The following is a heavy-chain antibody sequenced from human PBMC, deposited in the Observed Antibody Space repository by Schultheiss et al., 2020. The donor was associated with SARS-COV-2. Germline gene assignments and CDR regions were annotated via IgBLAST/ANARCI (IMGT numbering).Heavy chain of an antibody. CDR2: ISGSGGST. CDR3: ARGEGIGVVAATWYY. CDR1: GFTFSSYP. J-gene: IGHJ4*02. V-gene: IGHV3-23*01. Sequence: GSLRLSCAASGFTFSSYPMSWVRQAPGKGLEWVSAISGSGGSTYYADSVKGRFTISRDNSKNTLYLQMNSLRAEDTAVYYCARGEGIGVVAATWYYWGQGTLVTVSS. D-gene: IGHD2-15*01.